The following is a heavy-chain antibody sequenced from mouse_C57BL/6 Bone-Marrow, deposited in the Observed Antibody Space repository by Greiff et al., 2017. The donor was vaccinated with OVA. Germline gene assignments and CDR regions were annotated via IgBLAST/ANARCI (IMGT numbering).Heavy chain of an antibody. CDR2: IYPRSGNT. CDR3: AREITTVVAHYYAMDY. CDR1: GYTFTSYG. J-gene: IGHJ4*01. D-gene: IGHD1-1*01. V-gene: IGHV1-81*01. Sequence: QVQLQQSGAELARPGASVKLSCKASGYTFTSYGISWVKQRTGQGLEWIGEIYPRSGNTYYNEKFKGKATLTADKSSSTAYMELRSLTSEDSAVYFGAREITTVVAHYYAMDYWGQGTSVTVSS.